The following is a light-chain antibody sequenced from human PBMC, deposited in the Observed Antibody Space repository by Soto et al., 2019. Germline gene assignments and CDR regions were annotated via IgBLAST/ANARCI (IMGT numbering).Light chain of an antibody. Sequence: HSVLTQPASVSGSPGQSITISCTGTSSDVGAYNSVSWYQQHPGKAPKVMIYDATDRPSGVSYRFSGSKSGNTASLTISGLQADDEADYYCSSYTTSNTVVFGGGTKVTVL. J-gene: IGLJ2*01. CDR2: DAT. V-gene: IGLV2-14*01. CDR3: SSYTTSNTVV. CDR1: SSDVGAYNS.